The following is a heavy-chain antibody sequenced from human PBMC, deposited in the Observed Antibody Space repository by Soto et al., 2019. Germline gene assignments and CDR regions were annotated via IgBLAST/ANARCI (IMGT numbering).Heavy chain of an antibody. CDR1: GFTFSSYW. CDR2: INSDGSST. Sequence: PGGSLRLSCAASGFTFSSYWMHWVRQAPGKGLVWVSRINSDGSSTSYADSVKGRFTISRDNAKNTLYLQMNSLRAEDTAVYYCARGVPIAALLPDYWGQGTLVTVSS. J-gene: IGHJ4*02. D-gene: IGHD6-13*01. V-gene: IGHV3-74*01. CDR3: ARGVPIAALLPDY.